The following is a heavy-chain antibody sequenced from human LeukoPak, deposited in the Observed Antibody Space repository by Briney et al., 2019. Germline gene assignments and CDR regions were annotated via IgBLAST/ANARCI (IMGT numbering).Heavy chain of an antibody. CDR3: AKVKDYDSSGPIDY. V-gene: IGHV3-23*01. CDR1: GFTFSSYA. D-gene: IGHD3-22*01. Sequence: GGSLRLSCAASGFTFSSYAMSLVRQAPGKGLEWVSAISGSGGSTYYADSVKGRFTISRDNSKNTLYLQMNSLRAEDTAVYYCAKVKDYDSSGPIDYWGQGTLVTVSS. J-gene: IGHJ4*02. CDR2: ISGSGGST.